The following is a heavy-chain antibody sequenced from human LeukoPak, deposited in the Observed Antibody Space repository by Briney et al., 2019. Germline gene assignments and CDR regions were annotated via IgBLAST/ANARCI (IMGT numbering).Heavy chain of an antibody. V-gene: IGHV4-39*07. Sequence: SETLSLTCTVSGGSISSSSYYWGWIRQPPGKGLEWIGSIYYSGSTYYDPSLKSRVTISIDTSKNQFSLKLSSATAADTAVYYCARDPRYNWNDGFDPWGQGTLVTVSS. J-gene: IGHJ5*02. D-gene: IGHD1-20*01. CDR1: GGSISSSSYY. CDR2: IYYSGST. CDR3: ARDPRYNWNDGFDP.